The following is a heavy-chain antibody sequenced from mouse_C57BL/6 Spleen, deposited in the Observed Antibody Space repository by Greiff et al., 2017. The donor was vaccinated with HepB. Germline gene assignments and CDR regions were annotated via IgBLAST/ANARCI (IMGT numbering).Heavy chain of an antibody. D-gene: IGHD1-1*01. CDR2: INPNNGGT. V-gene: IGHV1-26*01. CDR3: ARSLLGFAY. Sequence: VQLQQSGPELVKPGASVKISCKASGYTFTDYYMNWVKQSHGKSLEWIGDINPNNGGTSYNQKFKGKATLTVDKSSSTAYMELRSLTSEDSAVYYCARSLLGFAYWGQGTLVTVSA. CDR1: GYTFTDYY. J-gene: IGHJ3*01.